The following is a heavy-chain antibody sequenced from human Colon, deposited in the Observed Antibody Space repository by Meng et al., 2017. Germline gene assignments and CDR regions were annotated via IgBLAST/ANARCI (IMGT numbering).Heavy chain of an antibody. Sequence: GESLKISCKGSGYRFTRNWIAWVRQMPGKGLEWMGIIYPGDSDTRYSPSFQGQVTISADESISTAYLQWSSLKTSDTAVYFCATPGVETPSVPTHWGPGNLVHVSS. V-gene: IGHV5-51*01. CDR3: ATPGVETPSVPTH. D-gene: IGHD5-18*01. CDR1: GYRFTRNW. J-gene: IGHJ4*01. CDR2: IYPGDSDT.